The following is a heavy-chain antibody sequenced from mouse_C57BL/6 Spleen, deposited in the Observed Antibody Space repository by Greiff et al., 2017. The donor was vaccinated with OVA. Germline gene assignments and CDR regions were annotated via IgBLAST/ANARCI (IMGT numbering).Heavy chain of an antibody. Sequence: QVQLQQPGAELVMPGASVKLSCKASGYPFTSYWMHWVKQRPGHGLEWIGEIDPSESYTNYNQKFKGKSTWTVDKASSTADMQLSSLTSEDAAVYYCAREDYWGQGTSVTVSS. CDR3: AREDY. V-gene: IGHV1-69*01. CDR2: IDPSESYT. J-gene: IGHJ4*01. CDR1: GYPFTSYW.